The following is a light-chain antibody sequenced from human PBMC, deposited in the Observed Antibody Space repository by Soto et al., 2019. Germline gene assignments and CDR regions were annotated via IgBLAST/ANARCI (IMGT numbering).Light chain of an antibody. V-gene: IGLV2-23*02. Sequence: QSALTQPASVSGSPGQSITISCTGTSSNVGSYKLVSRYQQHPGKAPKLMIFEVNKRPSGVSNRFSGSKSGNTASLTISGLKVEDEADYYCCSSGGSPTYVFGTGTKVTVL. J-gene: IGLJ1*01. CDR3: CSSGGSPTYV. CDR1: SSNVGSYKL. CDR2: EVN.